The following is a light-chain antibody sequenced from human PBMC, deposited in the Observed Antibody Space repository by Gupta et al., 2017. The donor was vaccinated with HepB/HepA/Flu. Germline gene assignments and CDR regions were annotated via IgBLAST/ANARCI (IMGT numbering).Light chain of an antibody. V-gene: IGKV3-15*01. J-gene: IGKJ1*01. CDR2: GAS. CDR3: QQYYDWPRWT. CDR1: QSVSSN. Sequence: EIVMTQSPATLSVSPGERATLSCRASQSVSSNLAWYQQKPGQSPRLLIYGASTRAAGIPARFSGSESGTEFTLTISSRQSEDFAVYYCQQYYDWPRWTFGQGTKVEI.